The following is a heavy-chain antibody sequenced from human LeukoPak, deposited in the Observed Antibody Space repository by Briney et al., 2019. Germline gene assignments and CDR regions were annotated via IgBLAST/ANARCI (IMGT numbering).Heavy chain of an antibody. CDR3: AKVGSSGYQHYYYYMDV. D-gene: IGHD6-19*01. CDR1: GFTFSSYG. V-gene: IGHV3-30*02. J-gene: IGHJ6*03. CDR2: IRYDGSNK. Sequence: GGSLRLSCAASGFTFSSYGMHWVRQAPGKGLEWVAFIRYDGSNKYYADSVKGRFTISRDNSKNTLYLQMNSLRAEDTAVYYCAKVGSSGYQHYYYYMDVWGKGTTVTISS.